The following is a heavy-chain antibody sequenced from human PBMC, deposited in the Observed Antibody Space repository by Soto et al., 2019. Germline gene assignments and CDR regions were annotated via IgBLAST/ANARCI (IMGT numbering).Heavy chain of an antibody. D-gene: IGHD4-17*01. CDR3: ATHSTGDYAVDY. V-gene: IGHV4-59*05. CDR1: GGSISSYY. CDR2: IYYSGST. J-gene: IGHJ4*02. Sequence: SETLSLTCTVSGGSISSYYWTWTRQPPGKGLEWIGSIYYSGSTYYNPSLKSRVTISVDTSKNQFSLKLSSVTAADTAVYYCATHSTGDYAVDYWGQGTLVTVSS.